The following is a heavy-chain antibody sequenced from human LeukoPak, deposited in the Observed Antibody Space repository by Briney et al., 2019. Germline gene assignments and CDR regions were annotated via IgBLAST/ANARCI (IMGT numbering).Heavy chain of an antibody. D-gene: IGHD3-10*01. V-gene: IGHV3-11*04. CDR3: ARDAGRITMVRGVIWWDY. CDR2: ISSSGSIK. J-gene: IGHJ4*02. Sequence: GGSLRLSCAASVVTFSDNYISCVRETLGEGLEWVSSISSSGSIKTYADSVKGRFTNSRDNAKSSVYLQMNSLRAEDTAVYYCARDAGRITMVRGVIWWDYWGQGTLVTVSS. CDR1: VVTFSDNY.